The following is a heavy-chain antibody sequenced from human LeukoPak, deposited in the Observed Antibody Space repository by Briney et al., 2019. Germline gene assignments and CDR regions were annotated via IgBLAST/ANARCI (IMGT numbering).Heavy chain of an antibody. J-gene: IGHJ5*02. CDR2: IHSNGYT. Sequence: SETLSLTCTVSGGSISGYYWTWIRQPPGQGLEWIAYIHSNGYTNYNPSLRSRVTISVDPSKNQFSLTVTPVTAADTAIYYCAQRQGPMSGTYDYFDPWGQGALVTVS. V-gene: IGHV4-4*09. CDR1: GGSISGYY. CDR3: AQRQGPMSGTYDYFDP. D-gene: IGHD1-26*01.